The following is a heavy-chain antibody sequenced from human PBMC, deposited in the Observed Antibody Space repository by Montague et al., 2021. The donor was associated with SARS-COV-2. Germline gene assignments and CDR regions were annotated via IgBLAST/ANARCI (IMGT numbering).Heavy chain of an antibody. V-gene: IGHV4-39*01. Sequence: SETLSLTCTVSGGSISSPDYYWGWIRQSPGKGLEWIGSISYAGRTYYNPSLRSRVSFSMDTSKNQFSLQLNSVTPEDTAVYYCARAERGSCGDGNCYQYFFNYWGQGTLVTVSS. D-gene: IGHD2-15*01. CDR3: ARAERGSCGDGNCYQYFFNY. CDR2: ISYAGRT. CDR1: GGSISSPDYY. J-gene: IGHJ4*02.